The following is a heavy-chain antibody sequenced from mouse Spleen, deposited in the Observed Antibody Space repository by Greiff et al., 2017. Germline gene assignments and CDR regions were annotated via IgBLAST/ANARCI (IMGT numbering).Heavy chain of an antibody. D-gene: IGHD2-5*01. CDR2: IDPSDSYT. V-gene: IGHV1-69*01. J-gene: IGHJ4*01. CDR1: GYTFTSYW. CDR3: ARYSNYVAMDY. Sequence: QVQLQQPGAELVMPGASVKLSCKASGYTFTSYWMHWVKQRPGQGLEWIGEIDPSDSYTNYNQKFKGKATLTVDKSSSTAYMQLSSLTSEDSAVYYCARYSNYVAMDYWGQGTSVTVSS.